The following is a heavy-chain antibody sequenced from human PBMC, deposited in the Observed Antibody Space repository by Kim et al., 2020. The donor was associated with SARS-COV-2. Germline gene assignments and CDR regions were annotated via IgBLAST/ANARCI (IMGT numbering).Heavy chain of an antibody. D-gene: IGHD3-10*01. Sequence: ASVKVSCKASGYTFTSYAMHWVRQAPGQRLEWMGWINAGNGNTKYSQKFQGRVTITRDTSASTAYMELSSLRSEDTAVYYCAREGNHGSGGYYAFDICGQGTMGTVSS. V-gene: IGHV1-3*01. CDR1: GYTFTSYA. CDR2: INAGNGNT. CDR3: AREGNHGSGGYYAFDI. J-gene: IGHJ3*02.